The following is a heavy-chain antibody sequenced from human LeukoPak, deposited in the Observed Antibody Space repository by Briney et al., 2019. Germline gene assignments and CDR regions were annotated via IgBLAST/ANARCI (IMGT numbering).Heavy chain of an antibody. Sequence: GGSLRLSCAASGFTFSSYAMGWVRQAPGKGLEWVSAISGSGGSTYYADSVKGRFTISRDNSKNTLYLQMNSLRAEDTAVYYCAKDTDIVVVVAFDYWGQGTLVTVSS. CDR2: ISGSGGST. D-gene: IGHD2-15*01. V-gene: IGHV3-23*01. CDR1: GFTFSSYA. J-gene: IGHJ4*02. CDR3: AKDTDIVVVVAFDY.